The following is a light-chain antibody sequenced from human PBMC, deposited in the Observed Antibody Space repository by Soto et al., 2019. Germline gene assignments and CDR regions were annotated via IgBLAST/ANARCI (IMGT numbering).Light chain of an antibody. CDR3: QQSYSTPRT. CDR1: QSISSY. J-gene: IGKJ1*01. CDR2: AAP. Sequence: DIQVTQSPSSVSASVGDRVTITCRASQSISSYLNWYQQKPGKAPKLLIYAAPSLQSGVPSRFSGSGSGTDFTLTISSLQPEDFATYYCQQSYSTPRTFGQGTKVDIK. V-gene: IGKV1-39*01.